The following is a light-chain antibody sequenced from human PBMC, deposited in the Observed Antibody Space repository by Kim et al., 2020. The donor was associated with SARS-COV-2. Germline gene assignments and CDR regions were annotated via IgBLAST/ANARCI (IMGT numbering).Light chain of an antibody. CDR1: QSVSSN. V-gene: IGKV3-15*01. J-gene: IGKJ1*01. CDR3: QQYQNWPWT. Sequence: EIVMTQSPATLSVSPGERATLSCRPSQSVSSNLAWYQEKPGQAPRLLIYGASTRATGIPARFSGGGSETEFTLTISSLQSEDFAVYYCQQYQNWPWTFGQGTKVDIK. CDR2: GAS.